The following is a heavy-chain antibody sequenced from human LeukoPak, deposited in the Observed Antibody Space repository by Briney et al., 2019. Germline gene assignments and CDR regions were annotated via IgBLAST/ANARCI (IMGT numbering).Heavy chain of an antibody. V-gene: IGHV4-61*08. CDR3: ARDGRWAAYYYGMDV. CDR2: IYYSGST. J-gene: IGHJ6*02. Sequence: SETLSLTCTVSGGSISSGGYYWSWIRQHPGKGLEWIGYIYYSGSTYYNPSLKSRVTISVDTSKNQFSLKLSSVTAADTAVYYCARDGRWAAYYYGMDVWGQGTTVTVSS. CDR1: GGSISSGGYY. D-gene: IGHD4-23*01.